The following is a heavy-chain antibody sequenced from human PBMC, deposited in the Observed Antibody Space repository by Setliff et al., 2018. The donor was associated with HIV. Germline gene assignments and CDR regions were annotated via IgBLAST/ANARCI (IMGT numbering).Heavy chain of an antibody. CDR2: ISSSSSYI. Sequence: GGSLRLSCAASGFTFSSYSMNWVRQAPGKGLEWVSSISSSSSYIYYADSVKGRFTISRDNAKNSLYLQMNSLRAEDTAVYYCARGKYSSGWYPEAFDIWGQGTMVTVSS. D-gene: IGHD6-19*01. V-gene: IGHV3-21*01. CDR1: GFTFSSYS. CDR3: ARGKYSSGWYPEAFDI. J-gene: IGHJ3*02.